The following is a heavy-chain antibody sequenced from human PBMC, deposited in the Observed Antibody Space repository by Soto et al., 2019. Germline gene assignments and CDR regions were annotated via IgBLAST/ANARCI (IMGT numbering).Heavy chain of an antibody. V-gene: IGHV3-33*01. D-gene: IGHD2-21*01. CDR3: AFFFQAEDGIRDL. Sequence: PDKGLAWVAVIWCDGSNKYYADSVKGRSTISRDNSKNTLYLQMNSLRAEDTAVYYCAFFFQAEDGIRDL. CDR2: IWCDGSNK. J-gene: IGHJ2*01.